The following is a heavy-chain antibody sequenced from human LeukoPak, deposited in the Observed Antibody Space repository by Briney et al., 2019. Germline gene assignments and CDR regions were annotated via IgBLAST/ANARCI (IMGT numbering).Heavy chain of an antibody. CDR3: ARDPSAVTLYFFDY. J-gene: IGHJ4*02. Sequence: ASVKVSCKASGYTFRGNYIHWLRQAPGQGLEWMGRIDANNGDTKSAQKFQGRVTMSRDTSISTAYMDLSSLSPDDAAVYYCARDPSAVTLYFFDYWGQVTLVTVSS. CDR2: IDANNGDT. CDR1: GYTFRGNY. D-gene: IGHD4-11*01. V-gene: IGHV1-2*06.